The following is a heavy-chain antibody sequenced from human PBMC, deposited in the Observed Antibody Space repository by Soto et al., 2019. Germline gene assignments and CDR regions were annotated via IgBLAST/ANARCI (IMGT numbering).Heavy chain of an antibody. Sequence: ASVKVSCKASGGTFSSYAISWVRQAPGQGLEWMGGIIPIFGTANYAQKFQGRVTITADESTSTAYMELSSLRSEDTAVYYCSRVVAYSSGYYYYYMDVWGKGTTVTVSS. D-gene: IGHD5-18*01. CDR2: IIPIFGTA. J-gene: IGHJ6*03. CDR3: SRVVAYSSGYYYYYMDV. V-gene: IGHV1-69*13. CDR1: GGTFSSYA.